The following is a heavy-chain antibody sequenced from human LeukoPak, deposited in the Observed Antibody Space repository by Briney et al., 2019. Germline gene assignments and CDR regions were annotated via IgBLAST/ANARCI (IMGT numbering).Heavy chain of an antibody. CDR2: FSGGGDTA. CDR1: GFTFSSYA. D-gene: IGHD3-3*01. J-gene: IGHJ4*02. Sequence: PGGSLRLSCAASGFTFSSYAMSWVRQAPGKGLEWVSRFSGGGDTAYYVDSVKGRFTSSRDNSKNTLYLQMISLRAEDTAVYYCAKAMIRGGVVRIPDYWGQGTLVTVSS. CDR3: AKAMIRGGVVRIPDY. V-gene: IGHV3-23*01.